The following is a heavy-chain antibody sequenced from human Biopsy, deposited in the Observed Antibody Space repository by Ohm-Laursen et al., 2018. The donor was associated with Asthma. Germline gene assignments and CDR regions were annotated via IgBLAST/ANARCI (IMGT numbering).Heavy chain of an antibody. Sequence: SLRLSCAASGFSFDDCAMHWVRQAPGKGLEWVSSISWNSGNIDYAVSVKGRFTISRDNVRNRLHLQMSSLRPDDSAAYHCAKDRFDNSVTSKYYYYGIDVWGQGTTVIVSS. CDR3: AKDRFDNSVTSKYYYYGIDV. J-gene: IGHJ6*02. V-gene: IGHV3-9*01. D-gene: IGHD3-16*01. CDR1: GFSFDDCA. CDR2: ISWNSGNI.